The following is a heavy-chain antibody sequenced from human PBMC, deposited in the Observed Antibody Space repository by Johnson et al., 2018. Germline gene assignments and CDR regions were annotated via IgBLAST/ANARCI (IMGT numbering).Heavy chain of an antibody. CDR3: AKGPNPLRITIFGLITPLHD. D-gene: IGHD3-3*01. J-gene: IGHJ4*02. CDR1: GFTFSNYV. Sequence: QVQLVQSGGGVVQPGRSLRLSCAASGFTFSNYVMHWVRQAPGKGLEWVSVISYDGSNRFYADSVKGRFTVSRDNSKKTLYLQMNSLGAEEPAVYYCAKGPNPLRITIFGLITPLHDWGQGALVTVSS. CDR2: ISYDGSNR. V-gene: IGHV3-30*18.